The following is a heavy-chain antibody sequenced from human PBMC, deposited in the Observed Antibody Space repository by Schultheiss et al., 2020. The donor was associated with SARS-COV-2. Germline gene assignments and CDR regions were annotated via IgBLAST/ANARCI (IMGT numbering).Heavy chain of an antibody. Sequence: GGSLRLSCATSAFTFDDYAMHWVRQAPGAMHWVRQAPGKGLEWVANIKGDETERSYVDSLRGRITISRDNARDSLYLQINNLRVEDTAVYYCTTWSRSNWFDYWGQGTLVTVSS. CDR3: TTWSRSNWFDY. CDR2: IKGDETER. D-gene: IGHD1-1*01. V-gene: IGHV3-7*03. CDR1: AFTFDDYAMHW. J-gene: IGHJ4*02.